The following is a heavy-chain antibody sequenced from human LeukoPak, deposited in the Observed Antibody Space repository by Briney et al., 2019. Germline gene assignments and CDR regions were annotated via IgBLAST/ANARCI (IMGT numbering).Heavy chain of an antibody. CDR1: GFTFSSYE. D-gene: IGHD3-10*01. CDR2: ISSSGSTI. V-gene: IGHV3-48*03. CDR3: ARDWRGTYYYGSGSSSFDY. Sequence: GGSLRLSCAASGFTFSSYEMNWVRQAPGKGLEWVSYISSSGSTIYYADSVKGRFIISRDNAKNSLYLQMNSLRAEDTAVYYCARDWRGTYYYGSGSSSFDYWGQGTLVTVSS. J-gene: IGHJ4*02.